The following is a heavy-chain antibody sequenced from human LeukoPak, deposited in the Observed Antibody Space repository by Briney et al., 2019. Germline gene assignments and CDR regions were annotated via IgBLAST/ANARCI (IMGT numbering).Heavy chain of an antibody. CDR2: ISSSSTYI. Sequence: GGSLRLSCAASGFTFSSYSMNWVRQAPGKGLEWVSSISSSSTYIYYADSVKGRFTISRDNAKNSLYLRMNSLRAEDTAVYYCARPTYGDYEPFFDYWGQGTLVTVSS. CDR3: ARPTYGDYEPFFDY. V-gene: IGHV3-21*01. CDR1: GFTFSSYS. D-gene: IGHD4-17*01. J-gene: IGHJ4*02.